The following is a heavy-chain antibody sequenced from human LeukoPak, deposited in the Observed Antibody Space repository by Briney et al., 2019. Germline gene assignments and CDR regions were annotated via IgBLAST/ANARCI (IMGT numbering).Heavy chain of an antibody. CDR3: ASGVRYYDSSGYPGSFDY. J-gene: IGHJ4*02. Sequence: GGSLRLSCAASGFTVTSNYMSWVRQAPGKGLEWVSIIYSGGTTYYADSVKGRFTLSRDNSKNTLYLQMNSLRAEDTAVYYCASGVRYYDSSGYPGSFDYWGQGTLVTVSS. D-gene: IGHD3-22*01. CDR1: GFTVTSNY. V-gene: IGHV3-53*01. CDR2: IYSGGTT.